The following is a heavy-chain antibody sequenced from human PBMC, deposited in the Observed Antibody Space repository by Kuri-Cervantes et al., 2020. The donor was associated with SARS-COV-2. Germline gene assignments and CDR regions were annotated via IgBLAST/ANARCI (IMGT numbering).Heavy chain of an antibody. CDR2: IYHSGST. Sequence: SETLSLTCAVSGYSISSGYYWGWIRQPPGKGLEWIGSIYHSGSTNYNPSLKSRVTISVDTSKNQFSLKLSSVTAADTAVYYCARARPGPEDSSGYYRLFDYWGQGTLVTVSS. CDR3: ARARPGPEDSSGYYRLFDY. D-gene: IGHD3-22*01. V-gene: IGHV4-38-2*01. J-gene: IGHJ4*02. CDR1: GYSISSGYY.